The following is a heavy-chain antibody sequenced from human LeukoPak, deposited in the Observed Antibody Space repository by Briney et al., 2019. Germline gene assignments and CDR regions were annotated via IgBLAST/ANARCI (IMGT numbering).Heavy chain of an antibody. V-gene: IGHV4-39*07. D-gene: IGHD3-22*01. Sequence: PSEALSLTCTVSGGSISSSSYYWGWIRQPPGKGLEWIGSIYYSGSTYYNPSLKSRVTISVDTSKNQFSLKLSSVTAADTAVYYCARDPSSKLLAEGEMDSSGYGPRFDYWGQGTLVTVSS. CDR2: IYYSGST. CDR1: GGSISSSSYY. CDR3: ARDPSSKLLAEGEMDSSGYGPRFDY. J-gene: IGHJ4*02.